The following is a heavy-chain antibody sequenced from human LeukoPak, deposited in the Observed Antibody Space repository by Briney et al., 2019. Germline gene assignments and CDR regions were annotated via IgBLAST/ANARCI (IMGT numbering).Heavy chain of an antibody. CDR1: GFTFSDYY. D-gene: IGHD3-22*01. CDR2: ISSSGNTI. V-gene: IGHV3-11*04. CDR3: ARVSYDSSGYYYFDY. J-gene: IGHJ4*02. Sequence: GGSLRLSCAASGFTFSDYYMTWIRQAPGKGLESVSYISSSGNTIYYADSVKGRFTISRDNAKKSLYLQMNSLRAEDTAVYYCARVSYDSSGYYYFDYWGQGTLVTVSS.